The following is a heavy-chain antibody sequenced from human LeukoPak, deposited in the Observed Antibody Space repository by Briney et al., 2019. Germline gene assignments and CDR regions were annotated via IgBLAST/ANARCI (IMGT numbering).Heavy chain of an antibody. CDR1: GFSFINYN. Sequence: GGSLRLSCAASGFSFINYNMHWVRQAPGKGLEWVSSISSSSTYIYYADSMKGRFTISRDNAKNSLYLQMNSLRAEDTAVYYCASAVSARASFDYWGQGTLVTVSS. CDR3: ASAVSARASFDY. CDR2: ISSSSTYI. J-gene: IGHJ4*02. D-gene: IGHD5/OR15-5a*01. V-gene: IGHV3-21*01.